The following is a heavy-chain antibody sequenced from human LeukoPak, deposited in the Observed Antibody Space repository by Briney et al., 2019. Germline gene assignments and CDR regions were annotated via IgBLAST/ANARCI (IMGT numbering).Heavy chain of an antibody. CDR2: ISSSSYI. Sequence: GGSLRLSCAASGFTFSSYSMNWVRQAPGKGLEWVSSISSSSYIYYADSVKGRFTISRDNAKNSLYLQMNSLRAEDTAVYYCARDLYSSSWHDAFDIWGQGTMVTVSS. CDR1: GFTFSSYS. J-gene: IGHJ3*02. CDR3: ARDLYSSSWHDAFDI. D-gene: IGHD6-13*01. V-gene: IGHV3-21*01.